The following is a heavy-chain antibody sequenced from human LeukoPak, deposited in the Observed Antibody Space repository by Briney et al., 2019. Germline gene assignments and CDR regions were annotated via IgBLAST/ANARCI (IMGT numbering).Heavy chain of an antibody. CDR2: IYYSGST. Sequence: PSETLSLTCTVSGGSISSNSYYWGWIRQPPGKGLEWIGSIYYSGSTYYNPSLKSRVTISVDTSKNQFSLKLSSVTATDTAVYYCARRPITGCFDYWGQGTLVTVSS. CDR1: GGSISSNSYY. V-gene: IGHV4-39*01. J-gene: IGHJ4*02. D-gene: IGHD1-14*01. CDR3: ARRPITGCFDY.